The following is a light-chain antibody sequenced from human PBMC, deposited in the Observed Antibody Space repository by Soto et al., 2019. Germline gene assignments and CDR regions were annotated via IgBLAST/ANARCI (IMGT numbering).Light chain of an antibody. CDR1: SSNIGAGYD. V-gene: IGLV1-40*01. J-gene: IGLJ3*02. Sequence: QSVLTQPPSVSGAPGQRVTISCTGSSSNIGAGYDVHWYQQLPGRAPKLLIYTNNNRPSGVPDRISGSKSGTSASLAITGLQAADEADYYCQSYDDSLSTSVFGGGTKLTVL. CDR3: QSYDDSLSTSV. CDR2: TNN.